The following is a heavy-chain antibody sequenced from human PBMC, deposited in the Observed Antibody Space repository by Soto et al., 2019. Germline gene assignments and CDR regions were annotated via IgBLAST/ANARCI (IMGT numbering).Heavy chain of an antibody. CDR2: IYTDDST. V-gene: IGHV3-53*04. Sequence: EVQLVESGGGLVQPGGSLRLSCAASGFTVSSNYMSWVRQAPGKGLEWLSVIYTDDSTYYADAVKGRFTVSTHNSKNPLYLQMDSLRAEDTAVYDCTSGTSVGSGPHYWGQGTLVTVSS. J-gene: IGHJ4*02. CDR1: GFTVSSNY. D-gene: IGHD2-15*01. CDR3: TSGTSVGSGPHY.